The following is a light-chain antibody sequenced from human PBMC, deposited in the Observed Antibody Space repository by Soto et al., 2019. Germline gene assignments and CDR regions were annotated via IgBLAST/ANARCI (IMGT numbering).Light chain of an antibody. V-gene: IGKV1-5*01. CDR3: QQYNSYST. Sequence: DIQMTQSRSSLSASVGCRITITCRASQSISTWLAWYQQKPGKAPKILIYDASSLESGVPSRFSGSGSGTEFTLTISSLKPEDFASYYCQQYNSYSTFGQGTKVDIK. CDR1: QSISTW. CDR2: DAS. J-gene: IGKJ1*01.